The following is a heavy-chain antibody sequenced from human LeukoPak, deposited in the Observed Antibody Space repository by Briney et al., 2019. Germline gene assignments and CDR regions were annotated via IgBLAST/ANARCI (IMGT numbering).Heavy chain of an antibody. J-gene: IGHJ4*02. CDR3: ARYCSGGSCYSDSFDY. Sequence: GGSLRLSCAASGFTFSRYWMSWVRQAPGKGLEWAANINQDGSEKYYVDSVKGRFTISRDNAKNSLYLQMNSLRAEDTAVYYCARYCSGGSCYSDSFDYWGQGTLVTVSS. CDR1: GFTFSRYW. V-gene: IGHV3-7*01. D-gene: IGHD2-15*01. CDR2: INQDGSEK.